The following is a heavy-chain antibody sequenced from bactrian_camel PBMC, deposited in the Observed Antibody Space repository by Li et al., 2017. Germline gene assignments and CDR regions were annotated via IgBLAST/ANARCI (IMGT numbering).Heavy chain of an antibody. CDR1: GFTFNSYH. Sequence: HVQLVESGGGLVQPGGSLRLSCAASGFTFNSYHISWVRQAPGKGLEWVSGISSDGRNTYYRDSVKGRFTISKDNAKNTVYLQMNSLKTEDTAMYYCAAGWWVPASLKFDSKAYNYWGQGTQVTVS. D-gene: IGHD7*01. CDR2: ISSDGRNT. J-gene: IGHJ4*01. V-gene: IGHV3-2*01. CDR3: AAGWWVPASLKFDSKAYNY.